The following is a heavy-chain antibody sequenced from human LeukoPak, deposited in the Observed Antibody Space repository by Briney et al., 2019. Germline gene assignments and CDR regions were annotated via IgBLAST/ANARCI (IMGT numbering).Heavy chain of an antibody. J-gene: IGHJ4*02. CDR3: ARDPPSVAGTGGDY. CDR1: GFTFSSYS. Sequence: GGSLRLSCAASGFTFSSYSMNWVRQAPGKGLEWVSSISSSSSYIYYADSVKGRFTISRDNAKNLLYLQMNSLRAEGTAVYYCARDPPSVAGTGGDYWGQGTLVTVSS. V-gene: IGHV3-21*01. D-gene: IGHD6-19*01. CDR2: ISSSSSYI.